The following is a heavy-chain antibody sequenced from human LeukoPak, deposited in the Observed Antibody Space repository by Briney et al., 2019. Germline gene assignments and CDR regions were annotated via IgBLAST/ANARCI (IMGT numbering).Heavy chain of an antibody. D-gene: IGHD5-12*01. CDR1: GFTLSSYR. CDR3: ARVGDIVATFSP. Sequence: GGSLRLSCAAPGFTLSSYRMSWVRQAPGEGLERVANIKQDGREKYYVDSVKGRFTISRDNAKNSLYLQMNSLRAEDTAVYYCARVGDIVATFSPWGQGTLVTVSS. V-gene: IGHV3-7*03. CDR2: IKQDGREK. J-gene: IGHJ5*02.